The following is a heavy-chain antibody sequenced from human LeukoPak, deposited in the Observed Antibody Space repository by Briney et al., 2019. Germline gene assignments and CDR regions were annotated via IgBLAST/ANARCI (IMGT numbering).Heavy chain of an antibody. CDR3: ARVSYDSSGYYKYYFDY. J-gene: IGHJ4*02. V-gene: IGHV4-59*01. Sequence: SETLSLTCNVSGGSIGSFYWNWIRQPPGKGLEWIGYIYYTGSTNYNPSLKSRVTISVDTSKNQFSLKVSSVTAADTAVYYCARVSYDSSGYYKYYFDYWGQGTLVTVSS. D-gene: IGHD3-22*01. CDR1: GGSIGSFY. CDR2: IYYTGST.